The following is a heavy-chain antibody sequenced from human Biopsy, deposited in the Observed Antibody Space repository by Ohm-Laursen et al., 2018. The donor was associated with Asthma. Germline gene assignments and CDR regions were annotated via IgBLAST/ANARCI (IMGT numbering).Heavy chain of an antibody. D-gene: IGHD3-10*01. CDR2: ISVYNGNT. J-gene: IGHJ6*02. Sequence: ASVKASCKTSGYTFNSAGITWVRQAPGQGLEWMGWISVYNGNTKDAQKLQDRVTMITDTSTSTAYMELSSLRSDDTAVYFCARAVDYSHYYGIDVWGQGTTVTVS. V-gene: IGHV1-18*01. CDR1: GYTFNSAG. CDR3: ARAVDYSHYYGIDV.